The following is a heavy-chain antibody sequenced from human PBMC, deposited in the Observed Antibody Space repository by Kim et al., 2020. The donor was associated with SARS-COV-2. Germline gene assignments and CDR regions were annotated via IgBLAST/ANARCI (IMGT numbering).Heavy chain of an antibody. CDR3: AKVTYEVPSALRDGEGFFND. CDR2: ISGSGGST. D-gene: IGHD2-2*01. CDR1: GFTFSTYA. Sequence: GGSLRLSCAVSGFTFSTYAMTWVRQAPGKGLEWVSAISGSGGSTYFADSVKGRFTISRDNSKNTLYLQMNSLRAEDTAVYYCAKVTYEVPSALRDGEGFFNDWWQGTPVTVSS. V-gene: IGHV3-23*01. J-gene: IGHJ4*02.